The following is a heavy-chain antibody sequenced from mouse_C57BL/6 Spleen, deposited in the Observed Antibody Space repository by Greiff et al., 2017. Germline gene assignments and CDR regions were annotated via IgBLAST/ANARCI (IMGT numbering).Heavy chain of an antibody. CDR2: ISDGGSYT. Sequence: EVMLVESGGGLVKPGGSLKLSCAASGFTFSSYAMSWVRQTPEKRLAWVATISDGGSYTYYPDNVKGRFTISRDNAKNNLDLQMSHLKSEDTAMYYCARDRLGRGFAYWGQGTLVTVSA. V-gene: IGHV5-4*01. J-gene: IGHJ3*01. D-gene: IGHD4-1*01. CDR3: ARDRLGRGFAY. CDR1: GFTFSSYA.